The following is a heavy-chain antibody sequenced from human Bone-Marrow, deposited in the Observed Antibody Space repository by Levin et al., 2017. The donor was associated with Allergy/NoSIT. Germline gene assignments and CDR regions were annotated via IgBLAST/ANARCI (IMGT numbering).Heavy chain of an antibody. D-gene: IGHD6-13*01. Sequence: GESLKISCKASGYTFTDYYIHWVRQAPGQGLEWMGWIHPNTGGTKFAQNFQGRVTMTRDTSIGTVYMELKWLRFDDTALYFCARDGSSTWFLDHWGQGTLVTVSS. V-gene: IGHV1-2*02. J-gene: IGHJ4*02. CDR2: IHPNTGGT. CDR1: GYTFTDYY. CDR3: ARDGSSTWFLDH.